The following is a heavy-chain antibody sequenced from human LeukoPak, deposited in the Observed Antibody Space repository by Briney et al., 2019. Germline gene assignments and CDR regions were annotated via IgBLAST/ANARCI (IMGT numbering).Heavy chain of an antibody. CDR3: AREGAVAGNWFDP. Sequence: ASVKVSCKASGYTFTSYGISWVRQAPGQGLEWMGIINPSGGSTSYAQKFQGRVTMTRDTSTSTVYMELSSLRSEDTAVYYCAREGAVAGNWFDPWGQGTLVTVSS. D-gene: IGHD6-19*01. CDR2: INPSGGST. V-gene: IGHV1-46*01. CDR1: GYTFTSYG. J-gene: IGHJ5*02.